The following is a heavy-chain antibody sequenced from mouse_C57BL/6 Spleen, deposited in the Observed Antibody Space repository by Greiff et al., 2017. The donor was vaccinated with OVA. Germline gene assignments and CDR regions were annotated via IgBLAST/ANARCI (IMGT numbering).Heavy chain of an antibody. CDR3: ARSLYYDIDY. V-gene: IGHV1-50*01. CDR1: GYTFTSYW. CDR2: IDPSDSYT. D-gene: IGHD2-4*01. Sequence: VQLQQPGAELVKPGASVKLSCKASGYTFTSYWMQWVKQRPGQGLEWIGEIDPSDSYTNYNQKFKGKATWTVDTSSSTAYMQLSSLTSEDSAVYYCARSLYYDIDYWGQGTTLTVSS. J-gene: IGHJ2*01.